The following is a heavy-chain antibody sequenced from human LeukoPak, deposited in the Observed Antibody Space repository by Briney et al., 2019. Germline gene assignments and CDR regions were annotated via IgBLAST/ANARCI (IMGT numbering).Heavy chain of an antibody. J-gene: IGHJ3*02. CDR3: AKDPPTVMANAFHI. V-gene: IGHV3-23*01. Sequence: GGSLRLSCASSGFTFSSYGMSWVRQAPGKGLEWVSSISGSGGTTYYADSVKGRFTISRDNSKNTLYLQMNSLRADDTAVYSCAKDPPTVMANAFHIWGQGTMVTVS. CDR1: GFTFSSYG. CDR2: ISGSGGTT. D-gene: IGHD5-18*01.